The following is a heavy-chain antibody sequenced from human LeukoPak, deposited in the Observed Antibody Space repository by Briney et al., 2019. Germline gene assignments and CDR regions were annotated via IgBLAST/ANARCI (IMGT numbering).Heavy chain of an antibody. CDR1: GFTFSSYA. CDR2: IRNNANSYTT. CDR3: ARARYCAVGTCYKDY. V-gene: IGHV3-72*01. D-gene: IGHD2-15*01. Sequence: PGGSLRLSCAASGFTFSSYAMSWARQAPGKGLEWVGRIRNNANSYTTDYAASVKGRFTISRDDSKNSLYLQMNSLKTEDTAVYFCARARYCAVGTCYKDYWGQGTLVTVSS. J-gene: IGHJ4*02.